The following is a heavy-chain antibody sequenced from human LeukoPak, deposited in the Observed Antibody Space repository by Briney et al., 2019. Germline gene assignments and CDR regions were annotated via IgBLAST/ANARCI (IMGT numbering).Heavy chain of an antibody. V-gene: IGHV1-2*02. CDR2: INPKSGGT. Sequence: ASVTVSCKASGYTFTGYYMHWVRQAPGQGREWMGWINPKSGGTNYAQKFQGRVTMTRDTSISTAYMELSRLRFDDTAVYYCASGSSFDSSGRGFDYWGQGTLVTVSS. CDR3: ASGSSFDSSGRGFDY. CDR1: GYTFTGYY. J-gene: IGHJ4*02. D-gene: IGHD3-22*01.